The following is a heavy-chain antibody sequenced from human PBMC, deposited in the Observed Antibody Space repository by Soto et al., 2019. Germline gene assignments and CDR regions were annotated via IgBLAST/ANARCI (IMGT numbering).Heavy chain of an antibody. V-gene: IGHV3-23*01. D-gene: IGHD5-12*01. CDR1: GFSFNSYA. Sequence: EVQLLESGGGLIQPGGSLRLSCSASGFSFNSYAMMWVRQAPGKGLEWVSAISGSGGSSYFADSAKGRFTISRDNSKNMWYLEMNSLRAEDTARYFCAKGSIEYSAAVDYWGQGTVVIVSS. CDR3: AKGSIEYSAAVDY. J-gene: IGHJ4*02. CDR2: ISGSGGSS.